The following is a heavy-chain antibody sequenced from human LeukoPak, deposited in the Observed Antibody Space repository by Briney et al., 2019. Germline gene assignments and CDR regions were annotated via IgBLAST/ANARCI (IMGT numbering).Heavy chain of an antibody. Sequence: SQTLSLICAISGDSVSTNSAGWHWLRQSPSRGLEWLGRTYYRSKWYDDFAVSVKSRMTINPDTSKNQFSLQLNSVTPEDTALYYCARGKNWVFDVWGQGTVVTVSS. D-gene: IGHD3-16*01. CDR1: GDSVSTNSAG. J-gene: IGHJ3*01. V-gene: IGHV6-1*01. CDR3: ARGKNWVFDV. CDR2: TYYRSKWYD.